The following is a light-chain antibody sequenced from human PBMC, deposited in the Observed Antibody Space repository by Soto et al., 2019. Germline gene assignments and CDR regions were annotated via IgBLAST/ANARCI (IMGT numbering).Light chain of an antibody. CDR3: QQYDNLPWT. V-gene: IGKV1-5*01. Sequence: DIQMTQSPSTVSASVGDRVTITCRASQSISTWLAWYQQKPGTAPKVLIFDASSLESGVPSRFSGSGSGTEFTLTISSLQPEDIATYYCQQYDNLPWTFGGGTKVDIK. CDR2: DAS. J-gene: IGKJ4*02. CDR1: QSISTW.